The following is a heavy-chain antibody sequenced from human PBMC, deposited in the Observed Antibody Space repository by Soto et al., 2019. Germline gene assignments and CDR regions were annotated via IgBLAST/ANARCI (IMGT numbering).Heavy chain of an antibody. CDR3: ARDREYYDNGSPAFDI. D-gene: IGHD3-22*01. CDR1: AGSISSGHYY. J-gene: IGHJ3*02. V-gene: IGHV4-30-4*01. CDR2: IYYIGST. Sequence: PSETLSLTCTVSAGSISSGHYYWSWIRQPPGKGLEWIGYIYYIGSTYYNPSLKSRLTMSVDTSKNQFSLNLSSVTAADTAVYYCARDREYYDNGSPAFDIWGQGTMVT.